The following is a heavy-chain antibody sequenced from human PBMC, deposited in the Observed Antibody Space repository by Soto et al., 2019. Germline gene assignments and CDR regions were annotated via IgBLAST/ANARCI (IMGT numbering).Heavy chain of an antibody. CDR2: IYPGDSDT. V-gene: IGHV5-51*01. CDR3: ARPAYSSSWYGDAFDI. Sequence: GESLKISCKGSGYSFTSYWSGWVRQMPGKGLEWMGIIYPGDSDTRYSPSFQGQVTISADKSISTAYLQWSSLKASDTAMYYCARPAYSSSWYGDAFDIWGQGTMVTVSS. CDR1: GYSFTSYW. J-gene: IGHJ3*02. D-gene: IGHD6-13*01.